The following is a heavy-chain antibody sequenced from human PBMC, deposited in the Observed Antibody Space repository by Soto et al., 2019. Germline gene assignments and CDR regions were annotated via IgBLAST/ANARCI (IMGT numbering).Heavy chain of an antibody. CDR2: IYFSGSA. Sequence: SETLSLTCTVSGGSITSYYWSWIRQPPGKGLEWIGYIYFSGSANYNPSLKSRVTISVDTSKNQFSLKLSSVTAADTAVYYCAREPRAWGQGTLVTVSS. CDR3: AREPRA. CDR1: GGSITSYY. J-gene: IGHJ5*02. V-gene: IGHV4-59*12.